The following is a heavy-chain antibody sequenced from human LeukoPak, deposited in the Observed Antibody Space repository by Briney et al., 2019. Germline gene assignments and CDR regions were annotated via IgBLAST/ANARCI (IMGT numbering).Heavy chain of an antibody. CDR3: AKDADGDTAMLIDY. CDR1: GFTFSSYA. CDR2: ISGGGGST. V-gene: IGHV3-23*01. Sequence: GGSLRLSCAASGFTFSSYAMNWVRQAPGKGLEWVSAISGGGGSTYNADSVKGRFTISRDNSKNTLYLQMNSLRAENTAVYYCAKDADGDTAMLIDYWGQGTLVTVSS. J-gene: IGHJ4*02. D-gene: IGHD5-18*01.